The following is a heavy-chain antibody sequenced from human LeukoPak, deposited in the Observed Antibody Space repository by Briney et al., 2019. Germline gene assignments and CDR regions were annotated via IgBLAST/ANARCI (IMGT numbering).Heavy chain of an antibody. CDR1: GGSISSSSYN. D-gene: IGHD3-3*01. Sequence: SETLSLTCTVSGGSISSSSYNWGWIRQPPGKGLEWIGSVYYSGSTYYNPSLKSRVTISVDTSKNQFSLKLSSVTAADTAVYYCARVFSYPLRAPFDPWGQGTLVTVSS. CDR2: VYYSGST. J-gene: IGHJ5*02. V-gene: IGHV4-39*07. CDR3: ARVFSYPLRAPFDP.